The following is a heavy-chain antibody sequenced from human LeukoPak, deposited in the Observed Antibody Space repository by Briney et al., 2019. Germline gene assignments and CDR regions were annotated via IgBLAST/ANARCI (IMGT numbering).Heavy chain of an antibody. Sequence: PSETLSLTCAVFGGSFSGYSWTWIRQPPGKGLEWIGKISDSGSANYNPSLKSRVTISVHVSGNKFSLELSSATAADTAVYYCARGRTGENTYVGGYYYMDVWGKGTTVIVSS. CDR1: GGSFSGYS. D-gene: IGHD4-17*01. CDR2: ISDSGSA. J-gene: IGHJ6*03. CDR3: ARGRTGENTYVGGYYYMDV. V-gene: IGHV4-34*01.